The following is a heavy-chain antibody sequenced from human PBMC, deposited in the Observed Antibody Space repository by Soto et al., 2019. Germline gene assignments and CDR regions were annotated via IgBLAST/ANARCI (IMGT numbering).Heavy chain of an antibody. CDR1: GDSITSIYY. J-gene: IGHJ5*02. CDR3: ARVAPSVPCYYDSGPYTFKDGFDP. V-gene: IGHV4-38-2*01. Sequence: PSETLSLTCGVSGDSITSIYYCACLRQPPGKGLEWIGSIYQGGSTYYNPSLHSRVTVSIDMAYHHVSLILNSMNAGDTAAYYCARVAPSVPCYYDSGPYTFKDGFDPWGRRTLVTGAS. CDR2: IYQGGST. D-gene: IGHD3-22*01.